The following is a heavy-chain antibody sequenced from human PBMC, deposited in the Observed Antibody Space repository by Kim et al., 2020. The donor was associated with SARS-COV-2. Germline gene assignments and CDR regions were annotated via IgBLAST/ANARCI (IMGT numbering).Heavy chain of an antibody. J-gene: IGHJ5*02. CDR2: ISWNSGSI. CDR1: GFTFDDYA. Sequence: GGSLRLSCAASGFTFDDYAMHWVRQAPGKGLEWVSGISWNSGSIGYADSVKGRFTISRDNAKNSLYLQMNSLRAEDTALYYCAKAKTPKAAGTFGNWFDPWGQGTLVTVSS. CDR3: AKAKTPKAAGTFGNWFDP. V-gene: IGHV3-9*01. D-gene: IGHD6-13*01.